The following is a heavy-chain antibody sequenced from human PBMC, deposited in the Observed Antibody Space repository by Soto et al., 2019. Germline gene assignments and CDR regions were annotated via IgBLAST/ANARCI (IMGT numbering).Heavy chain of an antibody. Sequence: DVQLVESGGGLAKPGGSLRLSCEGSGFSFINAWMTWVRQAPGKGLEWLGRIKTKSEGVTTDYAAPVKGRFIISRDDSKSTLYLRINSLKTEDTAVYYCTTVGRYFDWAFDNWGQGTLVTVSS. CDR2: IKTKSEGVTT. CDR3: TTVGRYFDWAFDN. V-gene: IGHV3-15*01. D-gene: IGHD3-9*01. CDR1: GFSFINAW. J-gene: IGHJ4*02.